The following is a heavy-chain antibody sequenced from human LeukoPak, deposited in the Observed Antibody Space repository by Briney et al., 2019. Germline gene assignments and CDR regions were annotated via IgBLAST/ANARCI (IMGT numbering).Heavy chain of an antibody. Sequence: GRSLRLSCAASGFTFDDYAMHWVRQAPGKGLEWVSGIRWNSGSIGYADSVKGRFTISRDNAKNSLYLQMNSLRAEDTALYYCAKDVQGTYGSGSYYSHWSQGTLVTVPS. CDR3: AKDVQGTYGSGSYYSH. CDR1: GFTFDDYA. V-gene: IGHV3-9*01. CDR2: IRWNSGSI. J-gene: IGHJ4*02. D-gene: IGHD3-10*01.